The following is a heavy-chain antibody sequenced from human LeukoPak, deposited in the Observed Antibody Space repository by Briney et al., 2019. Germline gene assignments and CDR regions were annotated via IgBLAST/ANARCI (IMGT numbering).Heavy chain of an antibody. Sequence: GRSLRLSCAASGFTFSRYDMHWIRQAPGKGLEWVAVISYDGSNKYYADSVKGRFTISRDNSKNTLSLQMHSLRAEDTAVYYCAKSARFCTNDVCYTNYYYGMDVWGQGTTVTVSS. J-gene: IGHJ6*02. CDR1: GFTFSRYD. D-gene: IGHD2-8*01. CDR3: AKSARFCTNDVCYTNYYYGMDV. V-gene: IGHV3-30*18. CDR2: ISYDGSNK.